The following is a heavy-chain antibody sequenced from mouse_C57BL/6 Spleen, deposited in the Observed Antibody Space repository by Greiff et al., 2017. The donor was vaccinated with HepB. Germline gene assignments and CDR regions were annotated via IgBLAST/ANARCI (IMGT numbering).Heavy chain of an antibody. Sequence: QVQLKESGAELVRPGASVKLSCKASGYTFTDYYINWVKQRPGQGLEWIARIYPGSGNTYYNEKFKGKATLTAEKSSSTAYMQLSSLTSEDSAVYFCARNGYDADYYAMDYWGQGTSVTVSS. V-gene: IGHV1-76*01. CDR1: GYTFTDYY. D-gene: IGHD2-2*01. CDR2: IYPGSGNT. CDR3: ARNGYDADYYAMDY. J-gene: IGHJ4*01.